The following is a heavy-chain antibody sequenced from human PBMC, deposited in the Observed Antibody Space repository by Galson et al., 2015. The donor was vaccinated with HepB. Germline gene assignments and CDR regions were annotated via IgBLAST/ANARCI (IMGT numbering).Heavy chain of an antibody. D-gene: IGHD6-19*01. CDR2: ISGSGGST. V-gene: IGHV3-23*01. CDR3: AKDRRPGIAVAGILDY. Sequence: SLRLSCAASGFTFSSYAMTWVRQAPGKGLEWVSGISGSGGSTYYPDSLKGRFTISRDNSKNTLYLQMNSLRAVDTAVYYCAKDRRPGIAVAGILDYWGQGTLVTVSS. J-gene: IGHJ4*02. CDR1: GFTFSSYA.